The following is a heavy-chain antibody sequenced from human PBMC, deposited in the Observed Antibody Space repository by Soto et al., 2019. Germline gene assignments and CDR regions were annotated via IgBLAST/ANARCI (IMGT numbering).Heavy chain of an antibody. CDR1: GGSLSTYF. CDR2: VYDRGSST. Sequence: PSETLSLTCAVFGGSLSTYFWSWFRRPPGEGLEWIGHVYDRGSSTKYNPSLKSRVTISLDTSKNQVSLILTSVTAADTAVYFCARDREHTHGRAFAFWGRGAQVTVSS. V-gene: IGHV4-59*01. J-gene: IGHJ4*02. CDR3: ARDREHTHGRAFAF.